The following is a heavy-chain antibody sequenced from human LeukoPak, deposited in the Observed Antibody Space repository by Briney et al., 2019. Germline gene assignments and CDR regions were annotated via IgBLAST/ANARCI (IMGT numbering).Heavy chain of an antibody. D-gene: IGHD3-22*01. Sequence: GGSLRLSCAASGFTFSSYAMSWVRQAPGKGLEWVSAISGSGGSTYYADSVKGRFTISRDNSKNTLYLQMNSLRAEDTAVDYCAKDGGTMIVVVIDHFDYWGQGTLVTVSS. CDR1: GFTFSSYA. CDR2: ISGSGGST. J-gene: IGHJ4*02. V-gene: IGHV3-23*01. CDR3: AKDGGTMIVVVIDHFDY.